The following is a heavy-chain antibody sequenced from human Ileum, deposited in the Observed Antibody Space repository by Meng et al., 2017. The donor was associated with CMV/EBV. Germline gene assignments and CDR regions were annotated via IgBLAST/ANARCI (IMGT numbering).Heavy chain of an antibody. V-gene: IGHV4-34*02. J-gene: IGHJ1*01. CDR2: VNNRGRT. D-gene: IGHD5-24*01. CDR1: GEPLNGFF. CDR3: ASGRLQFTPSALQH. Sequence: VHLQQGGAGLVKPSETLSLTWAVAGEPLNGFFCSWIRQTPGRGLEWIGEVNNRGRTNYNPSLKSRLTISIDTSKRQLSLMVTSVTAADSAIYYCASGRLQFTPSALQHWGPGTLVTVSS.